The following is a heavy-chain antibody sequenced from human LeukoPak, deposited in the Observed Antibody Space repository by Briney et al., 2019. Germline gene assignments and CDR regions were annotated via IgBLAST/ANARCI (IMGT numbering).Heavy chain of an antibody. J-gene: IGHJ4*02. V-gene: IGHV3-23*01. CDR3: ARDLIPYSSGWYPFDY. D-gene: IGHD6-19*01. Sequence: GGSLRLSCAASGLTFSSYVMSWVRQAPGKGLEWVSAISGSGDYTYHADSVKGRFTTSRDNSKNTLYLQMNSLRAEDTAVYYCARDLIPYSSGWYPFDYWGQGTLVTVSS. CDR2: ISGSGDYT. CDR1: GLTFSSYV.